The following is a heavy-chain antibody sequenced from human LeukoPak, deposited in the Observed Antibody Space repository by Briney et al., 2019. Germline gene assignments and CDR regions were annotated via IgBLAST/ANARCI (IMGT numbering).Heavy chain of an antibody. V-gene: IGHV4-59*12. J-gene: IGHJ4*02. CDR1: GGSISSYY. Sequence: SETLSLTCTVSGGSISSYYWSWIRQPPGKGLEWIGYIYYSGSTNCNPSLKSRVTISVDTSMNQFSLKLSSVTAADTAVYYCARDPGRDYADYDLWSGYSVWGQGTLVTVSS. CDR3: ARDPGRDYADYDLWSGYSV. CDR2: IYYSGST. D-gene: IGHD3-3*01.